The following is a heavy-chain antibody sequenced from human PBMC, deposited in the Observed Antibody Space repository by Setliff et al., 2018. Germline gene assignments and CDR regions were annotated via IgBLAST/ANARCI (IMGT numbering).Heavy chain of an antibody. V-gene: IGHV3-30*02. Sequence: GESLKISCEVSGITLSYSAMDWIRQTPGKGLEWVAFMQTDGITKNYADSVKGRFTMSRDISKNMVSLQMNSLRLEDTAIYYCARGRDYGFDIWGQGTMVTVSS. J-gene: IGHJ3*02. D-gene: IGHD3-16*01. CDR1: GITLSYSA. CDR2: MQTDGITK. CDR3: ARGRDYGFDI.